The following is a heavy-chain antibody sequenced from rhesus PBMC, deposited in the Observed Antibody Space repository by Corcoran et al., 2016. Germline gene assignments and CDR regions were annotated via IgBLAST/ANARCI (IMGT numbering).Heavy chain of an antibody. CDR3: ARYSGYTHFDY. Sequence: QVQLQESGPGLVKPSETLSLTCAVSGGSFSTYWWSWIRQPPGKGLEWIGEISGNSGSTNYNPSLKSRVTISRDASKNQFSLNLSSVTAADTAVYYCARYSGYTHFDYWGQGVLVTVSS. D-gene: IGHD5-24*01. V-gene: IGHV4-80*01. CDR2: ISGNSGST. J-gene: IGHJ4*01. CDR1: GGSFSTYW.